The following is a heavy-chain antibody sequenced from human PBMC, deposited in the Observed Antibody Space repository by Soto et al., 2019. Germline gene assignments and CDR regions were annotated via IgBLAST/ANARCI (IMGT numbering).Heavy chain of an antibody. CDR2: ISSSSSTI. V-gene: IGHV3-48*02. J-gene: IGHJ5*02. CDR1: GFTFSSYS. CDR3: ARELAAADHNWFDP. D-gene: IGHD6-13*01. Sequence: EVQLVESGGGLVQPGGSLRLSCAASGFTFSSYSMNWVRQAPGKGLEWVSYISSSSSTIYYADSVKGRFTISRDNAKNARYLQMNSRRDEDRAVYYCARELAAADHNWFDPWGQGTLVTVSS.